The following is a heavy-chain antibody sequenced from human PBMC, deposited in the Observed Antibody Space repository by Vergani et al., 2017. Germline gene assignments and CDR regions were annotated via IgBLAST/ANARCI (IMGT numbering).Heavy chain of an antibody. CDR2: INHSGST. D-gene: IGHD3-10*01. V-gene: IGHV4-34*01. J-gene: IGHJ4*02. CDR3: ARDGGFGELMMDY. CDR1: GGSFSGYY. Sequence: QVQLQQWGAGLLKPSETLSLTCAVYGGSFSGYYWSWIRQPPGKGLEWIGEINHSGSTNYNPSLKSRVTISVDTSKNQFSLKLSSVTAADRAVYYCARDGGFGELMMDYWGQGTLVTVSS.